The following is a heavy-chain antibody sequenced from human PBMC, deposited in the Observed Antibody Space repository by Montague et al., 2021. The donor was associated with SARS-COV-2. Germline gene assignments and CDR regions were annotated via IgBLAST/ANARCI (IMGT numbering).Heavy chain of an antibody. D-gene: IGHD3-22*01. CDR2: INHSGST. CDR1: GGSINSSY. J-gene: IGHJ2*01. CDR3: ARGAPTISMIVVVFTGAGWYFDL. Sequence: SETLSLTCTVSGGSINSSYWSWIRQPPGKGLEWIGEINHSGSTNYNPSLKSRVTISVDTSKNKFSLKLSSVTAADTAVYYCARGAPTISMIVVVFTGAGWYFDLWGRGTLVTVSS. V-gene: IGHV4-34*01.